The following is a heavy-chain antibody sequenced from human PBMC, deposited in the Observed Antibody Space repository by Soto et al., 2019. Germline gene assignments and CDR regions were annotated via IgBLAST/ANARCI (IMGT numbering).Heavy chain of an antibody. Sequence: ASVKVSCKASGYIFTDYYLHWVRQAPGQGLEWMGWINPATGATKYKQNFEGRLSLARDTSKSTGFMDLSRLKSDDSATYYCARKGYGVAFDAWAQGTLVTVSS. J-gene: IGHJ3*01. CDR3: ARKGYGVAFDA. V-gene: IGHV1-2*02. CDR1: GYIFTDYY. D-gene: IGHD5-18*01. CDR2: INPATGAT.